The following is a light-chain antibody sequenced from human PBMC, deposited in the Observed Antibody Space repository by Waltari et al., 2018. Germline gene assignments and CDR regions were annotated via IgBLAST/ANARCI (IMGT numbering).Light chain of an antibody. CDR1: QYVGSNF. V-gene: IGKV3-20*01. CDR2: DSS. J-gene: IGKJ4*01. Sequence: DIVLTQSPGTLSLSPGERATLSCRASQYVGSNFLAWYQQKPGQAPRLLIYDSSNRATGIPDRFSGGGSGTDFTLTISGLEPEDFAVYRCHQYGSSPHTFAGGTKVEIE. CDR3: HQYGSSPHT.